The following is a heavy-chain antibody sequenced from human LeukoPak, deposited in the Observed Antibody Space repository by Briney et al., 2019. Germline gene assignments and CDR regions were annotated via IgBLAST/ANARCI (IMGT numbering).Heavy chain of an antibody. D-gene: IGHD3-22*01. Sequence: GASVKVSCKASGYTFTGYYMHWVRQAPGQGLEWMGWINPNNGGTNYAQKFQGRVTMTRDTSISTAYMELSRLRSDDTAVYYCARVVVITLDAFDIWGQGTMVTVSS. CDR3: ARVVVITLDAFDI. J-gene: IGHJ3*02. CDR1: GYTFTGYY. V-gene: IGHV1-2*02. CDR2: INPNNGGT.